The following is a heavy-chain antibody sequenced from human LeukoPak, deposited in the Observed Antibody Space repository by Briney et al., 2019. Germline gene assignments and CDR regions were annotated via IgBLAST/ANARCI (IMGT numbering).Heavy chain of an antibody. V-gene: IGHV1-18*01. J-gene: IGHJ4*02. CDR3: ARDLGTVTTFDY. Sequence: ASVKVSCKASGYTFTNYGISWVRQAPEQGLEWMGWISAYNGNTNYAQKLQGRVTMTTDTSTSTAYMELRSLRSDDTAVYYCARDLGTVTTFDYWGQGTLVTVSS. CDR1: GYTFTNYG. D-gene: IGHD4-17*01. CDR2: ISAYNGNT.